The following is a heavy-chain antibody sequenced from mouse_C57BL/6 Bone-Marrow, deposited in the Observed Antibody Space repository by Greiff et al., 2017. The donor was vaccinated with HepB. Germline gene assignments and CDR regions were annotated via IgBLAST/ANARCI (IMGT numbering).Heavy chain of an antibody. D-gene: IGHD2-5*01. CDR2: IDPETGGT. J-gene: IGHJ3*01. Sequence: VQLVESGAELVRPGASVTLSCKASGYTFTDYEMHWVKQTPVHGLEWIGAIDPETGGTAYNQKFKGKAILTADKSSSTAYMELRSLTSEDSAVYYCTRSNYAFAYWGQGTLVTVSA. CDR1: GYTFTDYE. CDR3: TRSNYAFAY. V-gene: IGHV1-15*01.